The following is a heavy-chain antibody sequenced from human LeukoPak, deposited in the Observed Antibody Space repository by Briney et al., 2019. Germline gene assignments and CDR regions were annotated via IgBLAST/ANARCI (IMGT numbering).Heavy chain of an antibody. CDR1: GGSISSYY. D-gene: IGHD3-22*01. CDR2: IYTSGST. CDR3: ARHANYHDSSGYSPYYFDY. V-gene: IGHV4-4*09. Sequence: SETLFLTCTVSGGSISSYYWSWIRQPPGKGLEWIGYIYTSGSTNYNPSLKSRVTISVDTSKNQLSLKLSSVTAADTAVYYCARHANYHDSSGYSPYYFDYWGQGTLVTVSS. J-gene: IGHJ4*02.